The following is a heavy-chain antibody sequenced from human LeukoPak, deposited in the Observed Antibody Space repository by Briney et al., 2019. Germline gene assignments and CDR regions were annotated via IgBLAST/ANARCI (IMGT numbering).Heavy chain of an antibody. CDR1: GGSFSGYY. V-gene: IGHV4-34*01. J-gene: IGHJ4*02. D-gene: IGHD6-13*01. Sequence: SETLSLTCAVYGGSFSGYYWSWIRQPPGKGLEWIGEINHSGSTNYNPSLKSRVTISVDTSKNQFSLRLSSVTAADTAVYYCAREVRSGVGYSSSWYYFDYWGQGTLVTVSS. CDR3: AREVRSGVGYSSSWYYFDY. CDR2: INHSGST.